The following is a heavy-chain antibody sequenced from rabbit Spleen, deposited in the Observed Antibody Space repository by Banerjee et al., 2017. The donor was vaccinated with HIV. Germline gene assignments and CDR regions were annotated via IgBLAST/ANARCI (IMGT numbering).Heavy chain of an antibody. J-gene: IGHJ3*01. V-gene: IGHV1S39*01. CDR2: IDPVFGVT. CDR1: GFDLNNYG. CDR3: AREDWYSGRYTL. Sequence: QEQLVESGGGLVQPGGSLKLSCKASGFDLNNYGVSWVRQAPGKGLEWIGYIDPVFGVTYYATWVKDRFTISKTSSTTVTLQMTSLTAADTATYFCAREDWYSGRYTLWGQGTLVTVS. D-gene: IGHD4-1*01.